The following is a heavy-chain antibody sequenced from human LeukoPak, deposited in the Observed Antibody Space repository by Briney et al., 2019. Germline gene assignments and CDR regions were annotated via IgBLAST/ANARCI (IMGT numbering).Heavy chain of an antibody. J-gene: IGHJ3*02. Sequence: PGGSLRLSCVASAFTFSNAWMSWVRQAPGKGLEWVANIKQDGSEKYYVDSVKGRFTISRGNAKNSLYLQMNSLRAEDTAVYYCAREGNTVADNDAFDIWGQGTMVTVSS. CDR2: IKQDGSEK. CDR3: AREGNTVADNDAFDI. V-gene: IGHV3-7*01. CDR1: AFTFSNAW. D-gene: IGHD6-19*01.